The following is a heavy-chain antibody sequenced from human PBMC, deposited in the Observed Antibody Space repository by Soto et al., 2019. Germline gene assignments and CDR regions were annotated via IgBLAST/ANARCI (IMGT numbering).Heavy chain of an antibody. CDR1: GFTFSSYS. V-gene: IGHV3-21*01. D-gene: IGHD3-10*01. Sequence: GGSLRLSCAASGFTFSSYSMNWVRQAPGKGLEWVSSISSSSSYIYYADSVKGRFTISRDNAKNSLYLQMNSLRAEDTAVYYCARDSGLLEYYYYYYMDVCGKGTTVTVSS. CDR3: ARDSGLLEYYYYYYMDV. J-gene: IGHJ6*03. CDR2: ISSSSSYI.